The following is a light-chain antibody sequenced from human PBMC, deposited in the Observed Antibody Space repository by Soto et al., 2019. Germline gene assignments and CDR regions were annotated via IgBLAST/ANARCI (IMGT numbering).Light chain of an antibody. CDR3: QRSDNSPT. V-gene: IGKV3D-20*01. CDR1: QSLTNNF. J-gene: IGKJ4*01. CDR2: DVS. Sequence: EIVLTQSPATLSLSPGERVTLSCGASQSLTNNFLAWYQQRPGLAPKLLIFDVSTRATGIPDRFSGSGSGTDFTLTISRLEPEDFAVYYCQRSDNSPTFGGGTKVEFK.